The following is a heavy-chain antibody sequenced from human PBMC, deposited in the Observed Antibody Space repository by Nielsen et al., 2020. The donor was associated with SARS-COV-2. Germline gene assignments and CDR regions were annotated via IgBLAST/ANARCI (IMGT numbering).Heavy chain of an antibody. CDR3: ARDVVGGIQLWSYYYYYGMDV. D-gene: IGHD5-18*01. CDR2: IYYSGST. V-gene: IGHV4-39*02. Sequence: VRQMPGKGLEWIGSIYYSGSTYYNPSLKSRVTISVDTSKNQFSLKLSSVTAADTAVYYCARDVVGGIQLWSYYYYYGMDVWGQGTTVTVSS. J-gene: IGHJ6*02.